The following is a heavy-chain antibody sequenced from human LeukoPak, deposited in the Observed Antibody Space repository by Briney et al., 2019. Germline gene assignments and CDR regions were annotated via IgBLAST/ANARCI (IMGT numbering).Heavy chain of an antibody. D-gene: IGHD3-9*01. CDR3: ARVGPEILTGYLY. CDR1: VYTFTGYY. J-gene: IGHJ4*02. CDR2: INPNSGDT. Sequence: GASVKVSCKASVYTFTGYYVHWVRQAPGQGLEWMGWINPNSGDTNYAQKFQGRVTMTRDTSISTAYMELSRLRSDDTAVYYCARVGPEILTGYLYWGQGTLVTVSS. V-gene: IGHV1-2*02.